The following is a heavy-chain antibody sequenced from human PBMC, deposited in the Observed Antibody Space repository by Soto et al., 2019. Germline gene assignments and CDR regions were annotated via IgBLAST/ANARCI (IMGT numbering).Heavy chain of an antibody. D-gene: IGHD6-19*01. V-gene: IGHV1-46*03. CDR3: ARDYIVGYIAVAGTGSWHGWFDP. CDR2: INPSGGST. J-gene: IGHJ5*02. Sequence: GASVKVSCKASGYTFTSYGISWVRQAPGQGLEWMGIINPSGGSTSYAQKFQGRVTMTRDTSTSTVYMELGSLRSEDTAVYYCARDYIVGYIAVAGTGSWHGWFDPWGQGTLVTVSS. CDR1: GYTFTSYG.